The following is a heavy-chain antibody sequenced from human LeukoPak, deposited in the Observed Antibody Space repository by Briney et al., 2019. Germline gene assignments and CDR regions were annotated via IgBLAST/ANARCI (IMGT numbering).Heavy chain of an antibody. CDR1: GGSISSYY. Sequence: SETLSLTCTVSGGSISSYYWSWIRQPPGKGLEWIGYIYYSGSTNYNPSLKSRVTISVDTSKNQFSLKLSSVTAADTAVYYCAGVGPSTVTPHRVFWFDPWGQGTLVTVSS. CDR3: AGVGPSTVTPHRVFWFDP. CDR2: IYYSGST. D-gene: IGHD4-17*01. J-gene: IGHJ5*02. V-gene: IGHV4-59*01.